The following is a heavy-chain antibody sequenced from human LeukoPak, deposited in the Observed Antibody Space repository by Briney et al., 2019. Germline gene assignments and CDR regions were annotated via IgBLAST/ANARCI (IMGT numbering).Heavy chain of an antibody. V-gene: IGHV5-51*01. CDR3: ARAGDGPSAFDI. Sequence: GEPLKTSCKGPGYTFVTYWIGWVRQMPGKGLEGMGIIYPGDSDIRYTPSFQGRVTISADKSLSTAYLQWSSLKASDTAMYYCARAGDGPSAFDIWGQGTMVTVSS. J-gene: IGHJ3*02. CDR1: GYTFVTYW. D-gene: IGHD7-27*01. CDR2: IYPGDSDI.